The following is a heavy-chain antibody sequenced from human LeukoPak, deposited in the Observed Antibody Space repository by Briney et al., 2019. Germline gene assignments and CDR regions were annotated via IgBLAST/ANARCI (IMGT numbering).Heavy chain of an antibody. V-gene: IGHV4-59*01. J-gene: IGHJ5*02. CDR3: ARGALSGGYYGNWFDP. D-gene: IGHD1-26*01. Sequence: PSETLSLTCTVSGGSISSYYWSWIRQPPGKGLEWIGYIYDSGSTDYNPSLKSRVTISVDTSKNQFSLKVTSVTAADTAMYYCARGALSGGYYGNWFDPWGQGTLVTVSS. CDR2: IYDSGST. CDR1: GGSISSYY.